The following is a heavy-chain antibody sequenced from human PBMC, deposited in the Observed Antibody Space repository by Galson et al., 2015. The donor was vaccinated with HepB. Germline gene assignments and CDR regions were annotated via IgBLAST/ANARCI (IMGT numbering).Heavy chain of an antibody. V-gene: IGHV2-70*11. CDR1: GLSLTTSGMC. J-gene: IGHJ3*02. CDR2: IDWDDDK. CDR3: ARMACIAGFDI. Sequence: PALVKPTQTLTLTCTLSGLSLTTSGMCVSWIRQPPGKALEWLARIDWDDDKYYRTSLKTRLAISKDTSKNQVVLTMTNMDPVDTGTYYCARMACIAGFDIWGQGTMVTVSS. D-gene: IGHD6-13*01.